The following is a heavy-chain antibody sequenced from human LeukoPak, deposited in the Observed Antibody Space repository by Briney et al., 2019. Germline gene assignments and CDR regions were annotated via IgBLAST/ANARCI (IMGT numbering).Heavy chain of an antibody. Sequence: LAGGSLRLSCAASGFSFSSYWMHWVRQAPGKGLVWVSRIKTDGSSATYADSVKGRFTISRDNAKNTLYLQMSSLRAEDTAVYYCGRDHWGSVSSWGQGTLVIVSS. D-gene: IGHD7-27*01. CDR3: GRDHWGSVSS. V-gene: IGHV3-74*01. J-gene: IGHJ5*02. CDR2: IKTDGSSA. CDR1: GFSFSSYW.